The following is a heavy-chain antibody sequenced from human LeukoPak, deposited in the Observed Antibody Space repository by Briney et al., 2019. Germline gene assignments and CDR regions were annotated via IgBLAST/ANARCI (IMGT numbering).Heavy chain of an antibody. V-gene: IGHV4-59*01. CDR1: GGSISSYY. D-gene: IGHD1-26*01. Sequence: SETLSLTCTVSGGSISSYYWSWIRQPPGKGLEWIGYIYYSGSTNYSPSLKSRVTISVDTSKNQFSLKLSSVTAADTAVYYCARVGFRSGSYYDYWGQGTLVTVSS. CDR2: IYYSGST. J-gene: IGHJ4*02. CDR3: ARVGFRSGSYYDY.